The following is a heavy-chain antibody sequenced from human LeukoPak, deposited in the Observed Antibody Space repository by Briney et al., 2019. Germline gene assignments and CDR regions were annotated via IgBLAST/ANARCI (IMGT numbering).Heavy chain of an antibody. V-gene: IGHV3-48*01. Sequence: GGSLRLSCAASGFTFSSYSMNWVRQAPGKGLEWVSHISSSSSTRYYADSVKGRFTLSRDNAKNSLYLQMNSLRAEDTAVYYCARVSDIVVVVAGLDYWGQGTLVTVSS. CDR3: ARVSDIVVVVAGLDY. CDR1: GFTFSSYS. D-gene: IGHD2-15*01. CDR2: ISSSSSTR. J-gene: IGHJ4*02.